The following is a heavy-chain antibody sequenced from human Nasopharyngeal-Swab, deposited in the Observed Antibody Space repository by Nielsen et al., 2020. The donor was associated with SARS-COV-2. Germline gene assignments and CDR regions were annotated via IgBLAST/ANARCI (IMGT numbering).Heavy chain of an antibody. J-gene: IGHJ4*02. Sequence: SETLSLTCTVSGDSISSSNYYCAWIRQSPGRGLEWIGSTYYRGSTYYNPSLKSRVTISVDASKNQFSLRLNSVTATDTAVYYCATTTVTSSRGPFGHWGQGTLITVSS. V-gene: IGHV4-39*01. CDR1: GDSISSSNYY. D-gene: IGHD4-17*01. CDR3: ATTTVTSSRGPFGH. CDR2: TYYRGST.